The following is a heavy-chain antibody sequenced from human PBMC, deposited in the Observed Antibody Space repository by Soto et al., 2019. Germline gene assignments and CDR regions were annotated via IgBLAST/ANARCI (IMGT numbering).Heavy chain of an antibody. CDR2: IYKSATT. CDR1: GDSISNLDYF. V-gene: IGHV4-30-4*01. D-gene: IGHD7-27*01. J-gene: IGHJ5*01. CDR3: ARGRYCLTGRCFPNWFES. Sequence: SETLSLTCSVSGDSISNLDYFWAWIRQPPGQALEYIGYIYKSATTYYNPSFESRVAISVDTSKSQFSLNVTSVTAADTAVYFCARGRYCLTGRCFPNWFESWGQGARVIVSS.